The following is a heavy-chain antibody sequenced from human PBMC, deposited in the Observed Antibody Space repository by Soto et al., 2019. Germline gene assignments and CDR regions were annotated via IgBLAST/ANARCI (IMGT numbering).Heavy chain of an antibody. CDR3: ARVPGVVVSADDAFDI. V-gene: IGHV4-4*02. J-gene: IGHJ3*02. CDR2: IYHSGSA. D-gene: IGHD2-21*02. CDR1: GGSVSSSNW. Sequence: QVQLQESGPGLVKPSGTLSLTCAVSGGSVSSSNWWSWVRQSPGKGLEWMGEIYHSGSAHYNPSPEHRATISLDKSKNQFSLRLTSVTAADTAVYYCARVPGVVVSADDAFDIWGPGTRVIVSS.